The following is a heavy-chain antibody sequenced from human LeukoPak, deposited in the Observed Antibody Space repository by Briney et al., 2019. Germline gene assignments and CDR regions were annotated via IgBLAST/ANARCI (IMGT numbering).Heavy chain of an antibody. J-gene: IGHJ4*02. V-gene: IGHV1-24*01. D-gene: IGHD2/OR15-2a*01. CDR2: FDPEDNSI. CDR1: RSTLSKLS. Sequence: ASVKVSCEVSRSTLSKLSVHWVRQAPGKGLEWMGGFDPEDNSIIYAQKFQGRVAMSEDTSRDTTFMELNSLTSDDTAIYYCTFHRLSFLNYFESWGQGTLVTVSS. CDR3: TFHRLSFLNYFES.